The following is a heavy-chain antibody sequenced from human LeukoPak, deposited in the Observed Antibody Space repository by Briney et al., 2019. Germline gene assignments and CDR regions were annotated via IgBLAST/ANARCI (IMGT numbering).Heavy chain of an antibody. J-gene: IGHJ4*02. Sequence: PSETLSLTCTVSGGSISSGGYYWRWLRQHPGKGPEWIGYIHHGGSTYYNPSLKSRVSISVDTSMNQFSLNLTSVTAADTAIYFCARVVGDYFDYWGQGTLVTVSS. CDR3: ARVVGDYFDY. V-gene: IGHV4-31*03. CDR1: GGSISSGGYY. D-gene: IGHD1-26*01. CDR2: IHHGGST.